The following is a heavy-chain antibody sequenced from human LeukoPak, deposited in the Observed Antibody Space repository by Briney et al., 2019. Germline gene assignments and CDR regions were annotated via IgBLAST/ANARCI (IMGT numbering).Heavy chain of an antibody. J-gene: IGHJ4*02. CDR3: ARRARGLLDY. CDR2: IYYSGST. CDR1: GGSISSYY. V-gene: IGHV4-59*05. Sequence: SETLSLTCTVSGGSISSYYWSWIRQPPGKGLEWIGSIYYSGSTYYNPSLKSRVTISVDTSKNQFSLKLSSVTAADTAVYYCARRARGLLDYWGQGTLVTVSS. D-gene: IGHD5-12*01.